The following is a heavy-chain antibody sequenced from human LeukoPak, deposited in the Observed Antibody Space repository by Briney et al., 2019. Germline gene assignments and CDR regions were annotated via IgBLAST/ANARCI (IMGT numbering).Heavy chain of an antibody. CDR3: AREASPGLYYYYGMDV. CDR2: TYYRSKWYN. J-gene: IGHJ6*02. D-gene: IGHD3-10*01. V-gene: IGHV6-1*01. Sequence: SQTLSLTCALSGDSVSSNSAAWNWIRQSPSRGLEWLGRTYYRSKWYNDYAVSVKSRITINPETSKNQFSLQLNSVTPEDTAVYYCAREASPGLYYYYGMDVWGQGTTVTVSS. CDR1: GDSVSSNSAA.